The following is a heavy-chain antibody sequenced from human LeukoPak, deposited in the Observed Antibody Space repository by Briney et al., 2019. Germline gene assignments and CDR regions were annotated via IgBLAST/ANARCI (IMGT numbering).Heavy chain of an antibody. J-gene: IGHJ4*02. CDR2: ISYDGSNK. V-gene: IGHV3-30*18. D-gene: IGHD3-10*01. CDR3: AKDHGSGSFPAYYFDY. CDR1: GFTFSSYG. Sequence: GGSLRLSCAASGFTFSSYGVHWVRQAPGKGLDWVAVISYDGSNKYYADSVKGRFTISRDNSKNTLFLQMNSLRAEDTAVFYCAKDHGSGSFPAYYFDYWGQGTLVTVSS.